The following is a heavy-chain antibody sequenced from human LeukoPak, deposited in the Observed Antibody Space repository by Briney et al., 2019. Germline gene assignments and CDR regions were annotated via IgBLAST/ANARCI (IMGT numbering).Heavy chain of an antibody. CDR3: ARWDGTDCGGECYSSSGMDV. J-gene: IGHJ6*02. D-gene: IGHD2-21*01. Sequence: SETLSLTCTVSGDSVSSYYWTWIRQPAGKGLEWSGRIFFSAATHYNLSLKSRVTKSVDTSKNQSSLELTSVTAADTAVYYCARWDGTDCGGECYSSSGMDVWGQGTTVTVSS. V-gene: IGHV4-4*07. CDR2: IFFSAAT. CDR1: GDSVSSYY.